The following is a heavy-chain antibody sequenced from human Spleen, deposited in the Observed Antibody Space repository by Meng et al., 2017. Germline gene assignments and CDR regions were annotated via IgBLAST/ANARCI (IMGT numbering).Heavy chain of an antibody. J-gene: IGHJ4*02. V-gene: IGHV4-61*02. D-gene: IGHD3-22*01. CDR3: ARGHYDSSGYYLNDY. CDR1: GDSISSSSYY. Sequence: SETLSLTCTVFGDSISSSSYYWSWIRQPAGKGLEWIGRIYSSGGTNYNPSLKSRVTISLATSKNQFSLKLSSVTAADTAVYYCARGHYDSSGYYLNDYWGQGTLVTVSS. CDR2: IYSSGGT.